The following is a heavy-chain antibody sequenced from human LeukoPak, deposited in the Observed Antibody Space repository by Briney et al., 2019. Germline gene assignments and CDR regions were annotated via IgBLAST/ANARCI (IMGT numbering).Heavy chain of an antibody. V-gene: IGHV1-18*01. CDR3: ARGLDYDYVWGSYPQGGFDY. D-gene: IGHD3-16*01. CDR2: ISTYNGNT. Sequence: GASVKVSCKASGYTFTSYGISWVRQAPGQGLEWMGWISTYNGNTNYAQKLQGRVTMTTDTSTSTAYMELRSLRSDDTAVYYCARGLDYDYVWGSYPQGGFDYWGQGTLVTVSS. J-gene: IGHJ4*02. CDR1: GYTFTSYG.